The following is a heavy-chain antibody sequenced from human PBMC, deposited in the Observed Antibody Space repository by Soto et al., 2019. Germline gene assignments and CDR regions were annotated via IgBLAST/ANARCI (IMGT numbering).Heavy chain of an antibody. V-gene: IGHV4-38-2*01. CDR1: GYSISSGYY. D-gene: IGHD5-18*01. Sequence: SETLSLTCAVSGYSISSGYYWGWIRQPPGKGLEWIASIDHGGSIYYNPSLKSRLAISVDTSKNQFSLKLTSVTAADTALYYCARAAREVTQYCFDSWGQGTQVTVSS. CDR2: IDHGGSI. J-gene: IGHJ4*02. CDR3: ARAAREVTQYCFDS.